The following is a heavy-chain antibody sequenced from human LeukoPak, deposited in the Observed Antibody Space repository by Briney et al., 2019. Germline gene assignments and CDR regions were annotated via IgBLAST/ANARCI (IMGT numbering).Heavy chain of an antibody. CDR1: GDSISRSSHY. D-gene: IGHD3-9*01. CDR2: INHSGST. Sequence: SETLSLTCSLSGDSISRSSHYWGWIRQPPGKGLEWIGEINHSGSTNYNPSLKSRVTISVDTSKNQFSLKLSSVTAADTAVYYCARGRGDILTGYTDAYYFDYWGQGTLVTVSS. J-gene: IGHJ4*02. CDR3: ARGRGDILTGYTDAYYFDY. V-gene: IGHV4-39*07.